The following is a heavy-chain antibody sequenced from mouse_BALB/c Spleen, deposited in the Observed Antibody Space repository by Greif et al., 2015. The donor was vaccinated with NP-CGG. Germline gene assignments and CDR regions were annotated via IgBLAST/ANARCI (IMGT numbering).Heavy chain of an antibody. V-gene: IGHV1-67*01. CDR1: GYTFTDYA. CDR2: ISTYSGNT. D-gene: IGHD1-1*01. CDR3: ARGTTVEDYWSFDV. Sequence: VKLQESGPELVRPGVSVKISCKGSGYTFTDYAMHWVKQSHAKSLEWIGVISTYSGNTNYNQKFKGKATMTVDKSSSTAYMELARLTSEDSSIYYCARGTTVEDYWSFDVWGAGTTVTVSS. J-gene: IGHJ1*01.